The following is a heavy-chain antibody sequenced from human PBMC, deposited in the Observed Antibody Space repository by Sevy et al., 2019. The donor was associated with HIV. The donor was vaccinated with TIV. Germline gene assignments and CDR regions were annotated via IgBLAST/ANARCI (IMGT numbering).Heavy chain of an antibody. J-gene: IGHJ4*02. CDR3: ARERPYYCSSTSCPLDY. CDR1: GFTFSSYW. Sequence: GGSLRLSCAASGFTFSSYWMSWVRQAPGKGLEWVANIKQDGSEKYYVDFVKGRFTIYRNNAKNSLYLQMNGLRAEDTAVYYCARERPYYCSSTSCPLDYWGQGTLVTVSS. CDR2: IKQDGSEK. D-gene: IGHD2-2*01. V-gene: IGHV3-7*03.